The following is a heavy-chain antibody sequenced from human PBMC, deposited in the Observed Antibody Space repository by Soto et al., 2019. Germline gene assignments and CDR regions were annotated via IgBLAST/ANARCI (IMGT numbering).Heavy chain of an antibody. CDR2: INSDGSST. CDR1: GFTFSSYA. V-gene: IGHV3-74*01. Sequence: GGSLRLSCAASGFTFSSYAMSWVRQAPGKGLVWVSWINSDGSSTSYADSVKGRFTISRDNAKNTLYLQMNSLRAEDTAVSYCASGGSSLNFDSWGQGTLDTVSS. D-gene: IGHD6-6*01. J-gene: IGHJ4*02. CDR3: ASGGSSLNFDS.